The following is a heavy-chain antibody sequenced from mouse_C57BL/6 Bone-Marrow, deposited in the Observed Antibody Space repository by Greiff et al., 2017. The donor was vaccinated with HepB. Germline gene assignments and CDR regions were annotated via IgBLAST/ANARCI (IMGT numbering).Heavy chain of an antibody. CDR2: ISDGGSYT. CDR1: GFTFSSYA. Sequence: EVQLMESGGGLVKPGGSLKLSCAASGFTFSSYAMSWVRQTPEKRLEWVATISDGGSYTYYPDNVKGRFTISRDNAKNNLYLQMSHLKSEDTAMYYCARDYPYYAMDYWGQGTSVTVSS. CDR3: ARDYPYYAMDY. J-gene: IGHJ4*01. V-gene: IGHV5-4*01.